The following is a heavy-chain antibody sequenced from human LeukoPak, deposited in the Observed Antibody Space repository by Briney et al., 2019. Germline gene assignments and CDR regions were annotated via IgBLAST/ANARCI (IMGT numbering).Heavy chain of an antibody. CDR2: ISVFNGNT. J-gene: IGHJ6*03. V-gene: IGHV1-18*01. CDR3: ARDRCSSWLRGSYYYYMDV. D-gene: IGHD6-13*01. CDR1: GYTFTTFG. Sequence: ASVEASDNAAGYTFTTFGTSPVRRAPGHGVEWMGWISVFNGNTNYAQKIQGRVTMNTDTSTSTDYMELRSLRSDDTAVYYCARDRCSSWLRGSYYYYMDVWGKGNTVTVS.